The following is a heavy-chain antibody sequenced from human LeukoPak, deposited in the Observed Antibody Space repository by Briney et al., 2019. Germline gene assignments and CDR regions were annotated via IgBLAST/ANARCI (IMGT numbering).Heavy chain of an antibody. D-gene: IGHD2-21*02. CDR2: INPSGGST. V-gene: IGHV1-46*01. CDR1: GYTFTGYY. CDR3: ARDGAYCGGDCPRLDGMDV. Sequence: ASVKVSCKASGYTFTGYYMHWVRQAPGQGLEWMGIINPSGGSTNNAQKFQGRVTMTRDTSTSTVYMELSSLRSEDTAVYYCARDGAYCGGDCPRLDGMDVWGQGTTVTVSS. J-gene: IGHJ6*02.